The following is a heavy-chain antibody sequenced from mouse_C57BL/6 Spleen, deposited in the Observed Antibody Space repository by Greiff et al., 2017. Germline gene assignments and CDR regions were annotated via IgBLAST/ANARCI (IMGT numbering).Heavy chain of an antibody. J-gene: IGHJ3*01. Sequence: QVQLQQPGAELVRPGTSVKLSCKASGYTFTSYWMHWVKQRPGQGLEWIGVIDPSDSYTNYNQKFKGKATLTVDTSSSTAYMQLSSLTSEDSAVYYCARWELRPFAYWGQGTLVTVSA. V-gene: IGHV1-59*01. CDR3: ARWELRPFAY. CDR1: GYTFTSYW. D-gene: IGHD2-1*01. CDR2: IDPSDSYT.